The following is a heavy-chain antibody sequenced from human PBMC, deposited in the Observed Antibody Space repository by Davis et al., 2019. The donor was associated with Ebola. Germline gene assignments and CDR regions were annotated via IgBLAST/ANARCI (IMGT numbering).Heavy chain of an antibody. CDR1: GFPFDDYP. Sequence: GESLKISCAASGFPFDDYPMTWVRQVPGKGLEWVSSISHSGVHTYFADSVEGRFSISRDNSKNTLHLHMNSLRAEDTAVYYCAKVASDAHTYGYVGLDSWGQGTLVTVSS. CDR2: ISHSGVHT. V-gene: IGHV3-23*01. CDR3: AKVASDAHTYGYVGLDS. J-gene: IGHJ4*02. D-gene: IGHD5-18*01.